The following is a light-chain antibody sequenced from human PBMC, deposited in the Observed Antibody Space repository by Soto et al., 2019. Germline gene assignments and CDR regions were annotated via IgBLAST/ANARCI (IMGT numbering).Light chain of an antibody. CDR1: SSNIGSNT. CDR3: AAWDDSMNGVV. J-gene: IGLJ2*01. V-gene: IGLV1-44*01. Sequence: QSVLTQPPSASGTPGQRVTISCSGSSSNIGSNTVNWYQQLPGTAPKLLIYSNNQRPLGVPDRFSGSKSGTSASLAISGLQSEDKADYYCAAWDDSMNGVVFGGGTKVTVL. CDR2: SNN.